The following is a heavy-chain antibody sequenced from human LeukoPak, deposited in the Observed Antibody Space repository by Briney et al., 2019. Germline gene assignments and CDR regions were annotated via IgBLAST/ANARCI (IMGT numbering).Heavy chain of an antibody. J-gene: IGHJ5*02. D-gene: IGHD4-17*01. CDR1: GGSISSYY. V-gene: IGHV4-59*01. CDR2: IYYSGST. CDR3: ARERHGDYALERVTHGLDP. Sequence: SETLSLTCTVSGGSISSYYWSWIRQPPGKGLEWIGYIYYSGSTNYNPSLKSRVTISVDTSKNQFSLKLSSVTAADTAVYYCARERHGDYALERVTHGLDPWGQGTLVTVSS.